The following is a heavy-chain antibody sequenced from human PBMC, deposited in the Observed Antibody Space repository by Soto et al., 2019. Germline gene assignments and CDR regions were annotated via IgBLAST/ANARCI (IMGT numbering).Heavy chain of an antibody. CDR3: ARGTTLAIFDYGMDV. CDR2: ISNDGTNK. J-gene: IGHJ6*02. D-gene: IGHD3-3*01. V-gene: IGHV3-30-3*01. Sequence: QVQLEESGGGVVQPGRSLRLSCVGTGFTFSSYAMHWVRQAPGKGLEWVAVISNDGTNKYYADSVEGRITISRDNSQNTLYLQTPTLRSEDTAVHYCARGTTLAIFDYGMDVWGQGATVTVSS. CDR1: GFTFSSYA.